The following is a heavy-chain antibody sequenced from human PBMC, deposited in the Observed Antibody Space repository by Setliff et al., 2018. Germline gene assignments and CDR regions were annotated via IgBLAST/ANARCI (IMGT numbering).Heavy chain of an antibody. D-gene: IGHD2-2*01. V-gene: IGHV1-18*01. J-gene: IGHJ3*01. CDR1: GYTFTNYG. CDR3: ARFGGSCSSSSCYASDL. CDR2: IITNAGKT. Sequence: ASVKVSCKASGYTFTNYGFTWVRQAPGQGLEWMGMIITNAGKTSYPKKFQGRVTMTTDTYTGTGYMELRSLTSDDTAVYFCARFGGSCSSSSCYASDLWGQGTMVTVS.